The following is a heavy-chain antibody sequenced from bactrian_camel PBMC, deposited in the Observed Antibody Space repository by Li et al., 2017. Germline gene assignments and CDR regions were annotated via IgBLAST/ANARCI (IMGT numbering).Heavy chain of an antibody. J-gene: IGHJ4*01. Sequence: HVQLVESGGGSVQAGGSLRLSCAASGGSISRSAMGWFRQSPGKEREGVAAIASDGSTSYAEPAQGRFTISQDDAKNTQHLVMNDLKPEDSGMYVCAQAWPHRFVCPRTLSADSYSYWGQGTQVTVS. V-gene: IGHV3S53*01. D-gene: IGHD2*01. CDR2: IASDGST. CDR1: GGSISRSA. CDR3: AQAWPHRFVCPRTLSADSYSY.